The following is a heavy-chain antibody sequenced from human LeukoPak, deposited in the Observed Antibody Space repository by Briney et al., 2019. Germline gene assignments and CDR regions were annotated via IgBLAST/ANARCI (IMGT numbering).Heavy chain of an antibody. V-gene: IGHV7-4-1*02. D-gene: IGHD6-19*01. J-gene: IGHJ4*02. CDR1: GYTFSSYA. CDR3: ARDPAVAGTDFDY. Sequence: ASVKVSCKASGYTFSSYAMNWVRQAPGQGLEWMGWINTNTGNPTYAQGFTGRFVFSLDTSVSTAYLQISSLKAEVTAVYYCARDPAVAGTDFDYWGQGTLVTVSS. CDR2: INTNTGNP.